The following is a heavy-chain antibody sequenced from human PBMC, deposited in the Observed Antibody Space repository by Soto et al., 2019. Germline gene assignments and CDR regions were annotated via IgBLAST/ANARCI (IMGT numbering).Heavy chain of an antibody. V-gene: IGHV4-31*03. CDR1: GGRFPSGGYY. D-gene: IGHD2-2*01. J-gene: IGHJ4*02. CDR2: THYSVDT. CDR3: GSGHTQLSPVVEY. Sequence: SETPSLPRTVSGGRFPSGGYYWSWILQEPGKGLEGIGYTHYSVDTSYTPSLRSRVTISTDTSKTQFSLRLRAVTSADTAVYYCGSGHTQLSPVVEYWAKEILLNPSS.